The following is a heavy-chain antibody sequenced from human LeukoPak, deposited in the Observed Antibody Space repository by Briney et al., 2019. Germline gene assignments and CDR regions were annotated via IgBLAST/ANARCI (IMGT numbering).Heavy chain of an antibody. J-gene: IGHJ4*02. CDR1: GFTFGSFA. CDR3: SKDRECHSSSYFFQS. D-gene: IGHD6-13*01. CDR2: ISGSGDAT. V-gene: IGHV3-23*01. Sequence: PGGSLRLSCAASGFTFGSFARSWVRQAPGKGPEWVSGISGSGDATFYADSVKGRFTISRDNSKGTLSLQMNSIRAEDTAVYYYSKDRECHSSSYFFQSWGQGTLVTVSS.